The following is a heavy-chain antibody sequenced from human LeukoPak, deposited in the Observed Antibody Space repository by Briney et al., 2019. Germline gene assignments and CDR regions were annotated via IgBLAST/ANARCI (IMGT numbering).Heavy chain of an antibody. Sequence: GGSLRLPCAASGFTFSSYSMNWDRQAPGKGLEWVSSISSSSYIYYADSVKGQFTISRDNAKNSLYLQMNSLRAEDTAVFYCARGGGEVDYWGQGTLVTVSS. CDR2: ISSSSYI. J-gene: IGHJ4*02. D-gene: IGHD3-16*01. V-gene: IGHV3-21*01. CDR1: GFTFSSYS. CDR3: ARGGGEVDY.